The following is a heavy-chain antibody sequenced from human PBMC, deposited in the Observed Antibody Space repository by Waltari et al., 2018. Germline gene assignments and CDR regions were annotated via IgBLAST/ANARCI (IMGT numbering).Heavy chain of an antibody. J-gene: IGHJ6*02. Sequence: EEQLVESGGDLIQPGESLRVSCAVSGFTFSRYWMNWVRHAPGKGLLWVARSNGDGGDTSYADSVRGRFTISRDNARNTVFLQMKSLRAEDTAVYYCARVARKTYSSPVPGRDYYYGMDVWGLGTTVTVSS. D-gene: IGHD3-22*01. CDR3: ARVARKTYSSPVPGRDYYYGMDV. CDR1: GFTFSRYW. V-gene: IGHV3-74*01. CDR2: SNGDGGDT.